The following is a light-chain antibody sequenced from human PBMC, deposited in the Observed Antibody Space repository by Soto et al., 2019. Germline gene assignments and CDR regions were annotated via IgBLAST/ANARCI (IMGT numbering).Light chain of an antibody. Sequence: DIQMTQSPSTLSAFVGDRVTITFRASQSINKWLAWYQQKPGKAPKILIYDASSLESGVPSRFSGSGSGTEFTLTISSLQPDDFATYYCQQYNSWWTFGQGTKVDIK. CDR2: DAS. V-gene: IGKV1-5*01. CDR3: QQYNSWWT. CDR1: QSINKW. J-gene: IGKJ1*01.